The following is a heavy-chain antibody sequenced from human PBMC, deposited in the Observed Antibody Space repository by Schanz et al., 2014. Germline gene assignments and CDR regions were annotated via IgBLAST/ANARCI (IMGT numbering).Heavy chain of an antibody. CDR3: AKYGTGKGVSFEY. D-gene: IGHD1-26*01. V-gene: IGHV3-7*01. Sequence: EVQLVQSGGCLVQPGGSLRLSCAASGFSPSYYWMSWVRQAPGKGLEWVANIKQDGSERYYVDSVKGRFTISRDNAKNSLYLQMNSLRAEDTAVYYCAKYGTGKGVSFEYWGQGTLVTVSS. J-gene: IGHJ4*02. CDR1: GFSPSYYW. CDR2: IKQDGSER.